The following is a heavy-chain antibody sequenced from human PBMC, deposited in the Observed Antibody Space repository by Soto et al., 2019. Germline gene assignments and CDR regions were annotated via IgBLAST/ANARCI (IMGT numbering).Heavy chain of an antibody. CDR1: GFTFSSYA. V-gene: IGHV3-30-3*01. D-gene: IGHD6-13*01. J-gene: IGHJ5*02. Sequence: QVQLVESGGGVVQPGRSLRLSCAASGFTFSSYAMHWVRQAPGKGLEWVAVISYDGSNKYYADSVKGRFTISRDNSKNMLYLQMNSLRAEDTAVYYCARDPSTYSSSGSSFDPWGQGTLLTVSS. CDR2: ISYDGSNK. CDR3: ARDPSTYSSSGSSFDP.